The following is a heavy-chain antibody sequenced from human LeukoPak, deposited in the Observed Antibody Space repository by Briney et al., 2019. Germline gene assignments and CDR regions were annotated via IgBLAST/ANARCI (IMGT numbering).Heavy chain of an antibody. J-gene: IGHJ4*02. V-gene: IGHV3-23*01. Sequence: PGGSLRLSCVASGFTFSSYAMCWVRQAPGKGLEWVSAISSSGGTTYYADSVKGRFTISRDNAKNSLYLQMNSLRDEDTAVYYCAIAAEGDYWGQGTLVTVSS. CDR3: AIAAEGDY. D-gene: IGHD6-13*01. CDR1: GFTFSSYA. CDR2: ISSSGGTT.